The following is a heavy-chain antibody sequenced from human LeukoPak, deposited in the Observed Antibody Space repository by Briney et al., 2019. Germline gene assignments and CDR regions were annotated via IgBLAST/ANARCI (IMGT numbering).Heavy chain of an antibody. CDR2: ISWNSGSI. CDR1: GFTFDDYV. J-gene: IGHJ4*02. CDR3: AKDFYIVATYFDY. Sequence: GRSLRLSCAASGFTFDDYVMHWVRQAPGKGLEWVSGISWNSGSIGYADSVKGRFTISRDNAKNSLYLQMNSLRAEDTALYYCAKDFYIVATYFDYWGQGTLVTVSS. D-gene: IGHD5-12*01. V-gene: IGHV3-9*01.